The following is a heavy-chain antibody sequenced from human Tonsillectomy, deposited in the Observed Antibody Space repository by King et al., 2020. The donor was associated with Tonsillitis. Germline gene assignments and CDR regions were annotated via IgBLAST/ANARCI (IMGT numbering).Heavy chain of an antibody. CDR1: GYMFSTHW. J-gene: IGHJ4*02. CDR3: ARLLYGSGSYSDY. D-gene: IGHD3-10*01. CDR2: IYPGDSDT. Sequence: QLVQSGAEVKKPGESLKISCQGSGYMFSTHWIGWVRQMPGKGLEWMGIIYPGDSDTRYSPSFQGQVTISVDKYISTAYLQWTSLKASDTAMYYCARLLYGSGSYSDYWGQGTLVTVSS. V-gene: IGHV5-51*03.